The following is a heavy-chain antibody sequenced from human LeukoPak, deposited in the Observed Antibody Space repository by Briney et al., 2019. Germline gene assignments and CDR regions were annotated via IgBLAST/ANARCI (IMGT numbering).Heavy chain of an antibody. D-gene: IGHD6-13*01. CDR2: IYYSGST. CDR1: SGSISSGSYY. J-gene: IGHJ4*02. CDR3: ARHAKQQLAVDY. V-gene: IGHV4-39*01. Sequence: PSETLSLTCTVSSGSISSGSYYWGWIRQPPGKGLEWIVSIYYSGSTYYNPSLKSRVTISVDTSKNQFSLKLSSVTAADTAVYYCARHAKQQLAVDYWGQGTLVTVSS.